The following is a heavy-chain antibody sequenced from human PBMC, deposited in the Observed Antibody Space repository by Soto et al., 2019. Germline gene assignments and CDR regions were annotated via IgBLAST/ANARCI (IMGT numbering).Heavy chain of an antibody. CDR1: GDSLSTTHW. V-gene: IGHV4-4*02. Sequence: TAETLSITSVVSGDSLSTTHWWTWVRQTPGKGLEWIGEIYHTGSTKYNPSLKNRVTISVDKSNNEFSLNLKSVTAADTAVYYCASLRSRIVVKALPCPSWGQGTLVT. J-gene: IGHJ4*02. CDR2: IYHTGST. D-gene: IGHD2-15*01. CDR3: ASLRSRIVVKALPCPS.